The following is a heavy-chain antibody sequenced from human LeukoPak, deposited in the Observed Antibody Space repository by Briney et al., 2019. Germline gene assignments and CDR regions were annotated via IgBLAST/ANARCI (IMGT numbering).Heavy chain of an antibody. D-gene: IGHD3-22*01. J-gene: IGHJ4*02. CDR2: INPSSGGT. CDR1: GYTFTDYY. V-gene: IGHV1-2*02. Sequence: ASVKVSCKASGYTFTDYYIHWGRQAPGQGLEWMGWINPSSGGTNYAQSFQGRVTMARDTSISTAYMELSRLIADDTAVYYCARLRYTGSGYTFDYWGQGTLVTVSS. CDR3: ARLRYTGSGYTFDY.